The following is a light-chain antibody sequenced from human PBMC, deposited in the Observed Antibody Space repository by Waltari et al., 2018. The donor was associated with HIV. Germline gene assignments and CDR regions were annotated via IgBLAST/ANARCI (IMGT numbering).Light chain of an antibody. CDR2: EIS. CDR1: SSDVGSYNV. V-gene: IGLV2-23*02. CDR3: CSYAGSSTHV. J-gene: IGLJ1*01. Sequence: QSALTQPASVSGSPGQSITISCAGTSSDVGSYNVVSWYQQHPGKAPKLMIYEISKRPSGVSNRFSGSKSGNPASLTISGLQAEDEADYYCCSYAGSSTHVFGTGTKVTVL.